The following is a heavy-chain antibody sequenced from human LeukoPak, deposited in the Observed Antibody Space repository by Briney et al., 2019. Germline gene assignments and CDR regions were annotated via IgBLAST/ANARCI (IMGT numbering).Heavy chain of an antibody. D-gene: IGHD2-2*01. CDR1: GGSISSGSYY. Sequence: PSQTLSLTCTVSGGSISSGSYYWSWTRQPAGKGLEWIGRIYTSGSTNYNPSLKSRVTISVDTSKNQFSLKLSSVTAADTAVYYCARILGYCSSTSCYVGDYYYGMDVWGQGTTVTVSS. V-gene: IGHV4-61*02. CDR2: IYTSGST. J-gene: IGHJ6*02. CDR3: ARILGYCSSTSCYVGDYYYGMDV.